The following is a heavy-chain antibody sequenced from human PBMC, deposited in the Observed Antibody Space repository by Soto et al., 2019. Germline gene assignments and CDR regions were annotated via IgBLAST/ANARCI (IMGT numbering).Heavy chain of an antibody. V-gene: IGHV1-58*01. J-gene: IGHJ6*02. CDR3: AAEGRIRITMVRGALGGMDV. Sequence: SVKVSCKASGFTFTSSAVQWVRQARGQRLEWIGWIVVGSGNTNYAQKFLERVTITRDMSTSTAYMELSSLRSEDTAVYYCAAEGRIRITMVRGALGGMDVWGQGTTVTVSS. D-gene: IGHD3-10*01. CDR1: GFTFTSSA. CDR2: IVVGSGNT.